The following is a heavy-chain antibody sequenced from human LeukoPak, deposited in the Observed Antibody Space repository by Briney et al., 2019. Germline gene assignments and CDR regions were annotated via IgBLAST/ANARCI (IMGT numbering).Heavy chain of an antibody. CDR1: GYSISSGYY. Sequence: SETLSLTCAVSGYSISSGYYWGWIRQPPGKGLEWIGSIYLSGSTYYNPSLKSRVTISVDTSKNQFSLKLSSVTAADTAVYYCAKINSSGWQKSFDYWGQGTLVTVSS. J-gene: IGHJ4*02. CDR2: IYLSGST. CDR3: AKINSSGWQKSFDY. D-gene: IGHD6-19*01. V-gene: IGHV4-38-2*01.